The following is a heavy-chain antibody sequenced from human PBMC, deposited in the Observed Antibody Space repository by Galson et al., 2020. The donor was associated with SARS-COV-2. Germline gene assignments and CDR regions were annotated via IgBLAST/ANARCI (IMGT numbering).Heavy chain of an antibody. CDR2: ISSNSNTI. Sequence: TGGSLRLFCAASGFTFSDYSMNWVRQAPGKGLEWVSYISSNSNTIYYADSVEGRFTISRDNAQNSLYLQMNSLRDEDTAVYYCARGDDIAVAGWLYYFGYWGQGTQVTVSS. J-gene: IGHJ4*02. V-gene: IGHV3-48*02. CDR1: GFTFSDYS. CDR3: ARGDDIAVAGWLYYFGY. D-gene: IGHD6-19*01.